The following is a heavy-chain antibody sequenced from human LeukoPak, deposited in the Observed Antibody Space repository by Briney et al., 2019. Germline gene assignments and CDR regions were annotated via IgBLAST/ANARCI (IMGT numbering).Heavy chain of an antibody. CDR1: GFTFDDYS. Sequence: GGSLRLSCAASGFTFDDYSMHWVRQAPGKGLEWVSLISWDGGSTYYADSVKGRFTISRDNAKNTLYLQMNNLRVEDTAVYFCAREDRISIGNDALDLWGQGTTVTVSS. CDR3: AREDRISIGNDALDL. CDR2: ISWDGGST. D-gene: IGHD2/OR15-2a*01. J-gene: IGHJ3*01. V-gene: IGHV3-43*01.